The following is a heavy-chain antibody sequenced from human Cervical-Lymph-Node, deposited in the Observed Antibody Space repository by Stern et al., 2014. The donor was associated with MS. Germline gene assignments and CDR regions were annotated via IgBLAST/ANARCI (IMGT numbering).Heavy chain of an antibody. CDR1: GGTFRSFA. D-gene: IGHD2-2*01. V-gene: IGHV1-69*01. Sequence: QMQLVQSGSEVRKPGSSVNVTCKASGGTFRSFAVNWVRQAPGQGLEWGGGIIPVFGTPTYAQKFQGRITVISDESTNTVYLELSRLTSDDTATYFCASAHPATRRGYKGMNVWGQGTTIAVSS. J-gene: IGHJ6*02. CDR2: IIPVFGTP. CDR3: ASAHPATRRGYKGMNV.